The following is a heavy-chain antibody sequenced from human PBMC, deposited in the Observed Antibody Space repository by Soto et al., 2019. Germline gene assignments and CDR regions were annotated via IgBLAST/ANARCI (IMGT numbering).Heavy chain of an antibody. CDR3: ARPGGNSYYFDY. CDR2: FIPILGIA. CDR1: GGTFSSYT. Sequence: GASVKVSFKASGGTFSSYTINWVGQAPGQGLEWMGRFIPILGIANYAQKFQGRVTITADKSTSTAYMELSSLRSEDTAVYYCARPGGNSYYFDYWGQGTLVTVSS. J-gene: IGHJ4*02. D-gene: IGHD2-21*02. V-gene: IGHV1-69*02.